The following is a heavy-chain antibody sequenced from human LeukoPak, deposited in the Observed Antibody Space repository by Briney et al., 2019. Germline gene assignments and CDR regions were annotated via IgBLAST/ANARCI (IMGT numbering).Heavy chain of an antibody. V-gene: IGHV3-74*01. D-gene: IGHD2-15*01. J-gene: IGHJ4*02. CDR3: AGTWSFDY. Sequence: GGSLRLSCAVSGFTFSNDWMHWVRQAPGKGLLWVSRISGDGTTTNYADSVKGRFTICRDNAKNTLYLQMDSLRAEDTAVYYCAGTWSFDYWGQGTLVTVSS. CDR2: ISGDGTTT. CDR1: GFTFSNDW.